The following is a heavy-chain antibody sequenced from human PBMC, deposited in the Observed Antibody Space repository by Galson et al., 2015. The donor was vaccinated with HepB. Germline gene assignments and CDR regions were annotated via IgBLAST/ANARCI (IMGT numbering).Heavy chain of an antibody. CDR1: GFNFGSFA. V-gene: IGHV3-21*04. J-gene: IGHJ3*02. Sequence: SLRLSCAASGFNFGSFAMHWVRQAPGKGLEWVSSISSNSNYIYYVDSVKGRFTISRDNAKNSLYLQINSLRAEDTAVYYCARAYYYGLGGAFDIWGQGTMVTVSS. CDR3: ARAYYYGLGGAFDI. CDR2: ISSNSNYI. D-gene: IGHD3-10*01.